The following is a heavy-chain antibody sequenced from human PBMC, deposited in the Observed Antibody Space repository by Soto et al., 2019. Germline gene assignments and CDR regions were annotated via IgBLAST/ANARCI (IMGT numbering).Heavy chain of an antibody. CDR3: AKGGNRKLIAARPEFGY. Sequence: ESGGGLVQPGGSLRLSCAASGFTFSSYAMSWVRQAPGKGLEWVSAISGSGGSTYYADSVKGRFTISRDNSKNTLYLQMNSLRAEDTAVYYCAKGGNRKLIAARPEFGYWGQGTLVTVSS. J-gene: IGHJ4*02. V-gene: IGHV3-23*01. D-gene: IGHD6-6*01. CDR2: ISGSGGST. CDR1: GFTFSSYA.